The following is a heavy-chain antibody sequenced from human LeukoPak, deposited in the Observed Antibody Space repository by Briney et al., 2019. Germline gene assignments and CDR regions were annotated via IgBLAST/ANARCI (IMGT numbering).Heavy chain of an antibody. CDR3: ARDPVYYDSSGSDPFDY. V-gene: IGHV3-23*01. D-gene: IGHD3-22*01. J-gene: IGHJ4*02. CDR1: GFTFSSYA. Sequence: GGSLRLSCAASGFTFSSYAMTWVRLAPGKGLEWVSAISGSGGSTYYADSVKGRFTISRDNSKNTLYLQMNSLRAEDTAVYYCARDPVYYDSSGSDPFDYWGQGTLVTVSS. CDR2: ISGSGGST.